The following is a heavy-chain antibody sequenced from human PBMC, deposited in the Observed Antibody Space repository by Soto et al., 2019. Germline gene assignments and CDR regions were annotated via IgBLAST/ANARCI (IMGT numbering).Heavy chain of an antibody. CDR1: GGLFSSYP. CDR3: ARGGSGYTWFNEF. J-gene: IGHJ4*02. Sequence: SVKVSCKASGGLFSSYPISWVRQVPGQGLEWMGGIIPVFQTAYYTQRFQGRATITADESTNTAYMELSSLRSEDTAIYYCARGGSGYTWFNEFWGQGTLVTVSS. CDR2: IIPVFQTA. V-gene: IGHV1-69*13. D-gene: IGHD3-22*01.